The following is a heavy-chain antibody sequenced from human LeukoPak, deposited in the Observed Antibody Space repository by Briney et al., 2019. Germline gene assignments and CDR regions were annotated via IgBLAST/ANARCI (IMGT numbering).Heavy chain of an antibody. D-gene: IGHD2-21*02. J-gene: IGHJ4*02. V-gene: IGHV1-8*01. CDR3: ARGRGKAYCGGDCYPDC. Sequence: ASVKVSCKASGHTFTSYDINWVRQATGQGLEWMGWMNPNSGNTGYAQKFQGRVTMTRNTSMSTAYMELSSLRSEDTAVYYCARGRGKAYCGGDCYPDCWGQGTLVTVSS. CDR2: MNPNSGNT. CDR1: GHTFTSYD.